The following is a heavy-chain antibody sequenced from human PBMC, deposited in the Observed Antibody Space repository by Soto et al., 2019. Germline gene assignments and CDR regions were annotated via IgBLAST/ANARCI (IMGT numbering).Heavy chain of an antibody. Sequence: QVQLVESGGGVVQPGRSLRLSCAASGFTFSSYGMHWVRQAPDKGLEWVAVISYDGSNKYYPDSVKGRFTISRHNSKNTLYLQMNSLRAEDTAVYYCAVPPYSSSWYGFFQHWGQGTLVTVSS. V-gene: IGHV3-30*03. J-gene: IGHJ1*01. CDR2: ISYDGSNK. CDR3: AVPPYSSSWYGFFQH. D-gene: IGHD6-13*01. CDR1: GFTFSSYG.